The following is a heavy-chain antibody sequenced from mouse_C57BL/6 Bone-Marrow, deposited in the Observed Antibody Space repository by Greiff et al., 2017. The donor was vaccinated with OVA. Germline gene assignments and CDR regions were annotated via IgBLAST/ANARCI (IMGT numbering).Heavy chain of an antibody. D-gene: IGHD1-1*01. CDR3: ANHYYGSSYVGYFDV. CDR1: GYTFTSYG. V-gene: IGHV1-81*01. CDR2: IYPRSGNT. Sequence: QVQLQQSGAELARPGASVKLSCKASGYTFTSYGISWVKQRTGQGLEWIGEIYPRSGNTYYNEKFKGKATLTADKSSRTAYMELSLTSEDSAVYFCANHYYGSSYVGYFDVWGTGTTVTVSS. J-gene: IGHJ1*03.